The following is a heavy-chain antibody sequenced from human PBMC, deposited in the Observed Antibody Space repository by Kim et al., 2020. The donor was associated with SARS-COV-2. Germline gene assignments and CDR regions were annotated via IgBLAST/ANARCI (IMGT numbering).Heavy chain of an antibody. CDR3: VREAMGLLVRLYYGMDV. Sequence: KRRFTISRDNAKNSLSLQMNSLRAEDTAVYYCVREAMGLLVRLYYGMDVWGQGTTVTVSS. V-gene: IGHV3-11*04. J-gene: IGHJ6*02. D-gene: IGHD2-15*01.